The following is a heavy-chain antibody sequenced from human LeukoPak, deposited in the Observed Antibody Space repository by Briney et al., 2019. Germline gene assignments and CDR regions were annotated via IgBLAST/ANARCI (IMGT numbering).Heavy chain of an antibody. Sequence: PGGSLRLSCAASGFTFYSYAMSWVRQAPGKGLEWVAAISGSGGSTYYADSVKGRFTISRDNSKNTLSLQMNSLRAEDTAVYYCARDEGYFQHWGQGTLVTVPS. CDR2: ISGSGGST. CDR3: ARDEGYFQH. J-gene: IGHJ1*01. CDR1: GFTFYSYA. V-gene: IGHV3-23*01.